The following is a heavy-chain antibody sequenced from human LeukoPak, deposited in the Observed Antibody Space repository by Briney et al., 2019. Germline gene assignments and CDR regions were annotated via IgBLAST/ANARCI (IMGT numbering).Heavy chain of an antibody. Sequence: GGSLRLSCADSGFTFSSYGMSWGRQAPGKGLEWVSAISGSGGSTYYADSVKGRFTLSRDNSKNTLYLQMNSLRAEDTAVYYCAKDSKLLWCGELPNFGYMDVWGKGSTVTISS. V-gene: IGHV3-23*01. J-gene: IGHJ6*03. CDR3: AKDSKLLWCGELPNFGYMDV. D-gene: IGHD3-10*01. CDR2: ISGSGGST. CDR1: GFTFSSYG.